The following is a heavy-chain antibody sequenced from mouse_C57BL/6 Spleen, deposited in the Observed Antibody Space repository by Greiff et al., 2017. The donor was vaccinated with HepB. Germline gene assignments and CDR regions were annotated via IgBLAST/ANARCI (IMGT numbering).Heavy chain of an antibody. J-gene: IGHJ4*01. CDR2: INPGSGGT. D-gene: IGHD2-10*01. CDR3: ARFLLYYYAMDD. V-gene: IGHV1-54*01. CDR1: GYAFTNYL. Sequence: QVQLQQSGAELVRPGTSVKVSCKASGYAFTNYLIEWVKQRPGQGLEWIGVINPGSGGTNYNEKFKGKATLTADKSSSTAYMQLSSLTSEDSAVYFCARFLLYYYAMDDWGQGTSVTVSS.